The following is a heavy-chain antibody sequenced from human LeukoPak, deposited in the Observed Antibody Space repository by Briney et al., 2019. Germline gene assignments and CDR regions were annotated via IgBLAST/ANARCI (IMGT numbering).Heavy chain of an antibody. CDR1: GFTFSSYA. CDR3: ARDPGYSGSPGYYFDY. Sequence: GGSLRLSCAASGFTFSSYALHWVRQAPGKGLEWVAVISYDGSNKYYADSVKGRFTISRDNSKNTLYLQMNSLRAEDTAVYYCARDPGYSGSPGYYFDYWGQGTLVTVSS. D-gene: IGHD1-26*01. V-gene: IGHV3-30-3*01. J-gene: IGHJ4*02. CDR2: ISYDGSNK.